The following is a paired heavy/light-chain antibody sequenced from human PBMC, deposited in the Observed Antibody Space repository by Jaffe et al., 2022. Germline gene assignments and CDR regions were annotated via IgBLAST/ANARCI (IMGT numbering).Heavy chain of an antibody. CDR1: GFTFGDYA. CDR2: IRYKALGGTT. J-gene: IGHJ4*02. D-gene: IGHD1-1*01. Sequence: EVQVVESGGDLVQPGRSLVLSCSGSGFTFGDYAINWVRQAPGKGLEWVGFIRYKALGGTTEFAASVRGRFTISRDDSKSIAYLYMNTLKTEDTAVYYCTRALTGDGYKYYFDYWGQGALVTVSS. CDR3: TRALTGDGYKYYFDY. V-gene: IGHV3-49*04.
Light chain of an antibody. V-gene: IGKV1-5*03. Sequence: DIQMTQSPSTLSASVGDRVTITCRASQSIDSFLAWYQQKPGTAPKLLIYRASSLQSGFPLRFSGSGSGTEFTLTISSLQPDDSATYYCQHYHSYPLTFGGGTKVEI. CDR1: QSIDSF. CDR2: RAS. J-gene: IGKJ4*01. CDR3: QHYHSYPLT.